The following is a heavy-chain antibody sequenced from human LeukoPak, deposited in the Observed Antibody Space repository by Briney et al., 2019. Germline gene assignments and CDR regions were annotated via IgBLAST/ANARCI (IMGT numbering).Heavy chain of an antibody. CDR2: ISGSGGST. J-gene: IGHJ6*03. CDR3: AKAGQVFGEYSNYYYYYYMDV. Sequence: PGRSLRLSCAASGFTFSKYRMHWVRQAPGKGLEWVSAISGSGGSTYYADSVKGRFTISRDNSKNTLYLQMNSLRAEDTAVYYCAKAGQVFGEYSNYYYYYYMDVWGKGTTVTVSS. D-gene: IGHD3-10*01. V-gene: IGHV3-23*01. CDR1: GFTFSKYR.